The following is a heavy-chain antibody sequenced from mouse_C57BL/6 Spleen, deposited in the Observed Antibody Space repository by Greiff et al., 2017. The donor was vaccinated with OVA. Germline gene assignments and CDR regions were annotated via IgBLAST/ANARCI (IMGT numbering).Heavy chain of an antibody. CDR2: IHPNSGST. J-gene: IGHJ2*01. D-gene: IGHD1-1*01. Sequence: VQLQQPGAELVKPGASVKLSCKASGYTFTSYWMHWVKQRPGQGLEWIGMIHPNSGSTNYNEKFKSKATLTVDKSSSTAYMQLSSLTSEDSAVYYCAGITTVVATRGYFDYWGKGTTLTVSS. V-gene: IGHV1-64*01. CDR3: AGITTVVATRGYFDY. CDR1: GYTFTSYW.